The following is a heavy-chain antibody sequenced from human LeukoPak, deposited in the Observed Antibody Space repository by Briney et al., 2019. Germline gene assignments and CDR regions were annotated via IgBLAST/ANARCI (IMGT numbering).Heavy chain of an antibody. CDR3: AKTTAGYSSGRYPGWPIDY. V-gene: IGHV3-23*01. CDR2: ISGSGGNT. D-gene: IGHD6-19*01. Sequence: GGSLRLSCAASGFTFNNYAIYWVRQAPGKGLEWVSGISGSGGNTYYADSVKGRFSVSRDNSRNTVFLQMHSLRAEDTALYYCAKTTAGYSSGRYPGWPIDYWGQGTLVTVSS. CDR1: GFTFNNYA. J-gene: IGHJ4*02.